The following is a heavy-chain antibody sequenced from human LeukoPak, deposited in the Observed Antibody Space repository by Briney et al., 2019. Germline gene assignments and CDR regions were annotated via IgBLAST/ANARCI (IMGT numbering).Heavy chain of an antibody. J-gene: IGHJ4*02. CDR3: ARAESSLRVRGVITLSY. CDR1: GYTFTGYY. CDR2: INPNSGGA. D-gene: IGHD3-10*01. Sequence: ASVKVSCKASGYTFTGYYMHWVRQAPGQGLEWMGWINPNSGGANYAQKFQGRVTMTRDTSISTAYMELSRLRSDDTAVYYCARAESSLRVRGVITLSYWGQGNLVTVSS. V-gene: IGHV1-2*02.